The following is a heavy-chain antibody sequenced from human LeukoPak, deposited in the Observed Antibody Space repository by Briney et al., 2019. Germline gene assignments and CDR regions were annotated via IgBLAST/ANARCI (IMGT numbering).Heavy chain of an antibody. V-gene: IGHV3-21*01. CDR3: ARELSYYDSSGFFDY. CDR1: GFTFSSYS. D-gene: IGHD3-22*01. Sequence: GGSLRLSCAASGFTFSSYSMNWVRQAPGKGLEWVSSISSGSSYIYYADSVKGRFTISRDNAKNSLYLQMNSLRAEDTAVYYCARELSYYDSSGFFDYWGQGTLVTVSS. CDR2: ISSGSSYI. J-gene: IGHJ4*02.